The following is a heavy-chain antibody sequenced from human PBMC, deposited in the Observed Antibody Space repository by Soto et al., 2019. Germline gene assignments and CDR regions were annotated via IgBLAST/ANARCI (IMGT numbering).Heavy chain of an antibody. Sequence: QVQLQQWGAGLLKPSETLSVTCAVYGGSFSGYYWSWIRQPPGKGLEWIGEIGHGGGTIYNPSLETRVTISEDSSNNQFSLKVTSVTAADTAVYYCARHGGYYFDYWGQVAPVTVSS. D-gene: IGHD3-16*01. V-gene: IGHV4-34*01. CDR1: GGSFSGYY. J-gene: IGHJ4*02. CDR3: ARHGGYYFDY. CDR2: IGHGGGT.